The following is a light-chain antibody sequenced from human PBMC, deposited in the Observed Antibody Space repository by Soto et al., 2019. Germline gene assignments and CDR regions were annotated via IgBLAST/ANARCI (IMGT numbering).Light chain of an antibody. Sequence: DIQMTQSPSSLSASVGDKVTITCRASQAINKNLNWYQQKPGQAPNLLIYSASDFQSGVPSRSSGSGSGTEFTLTISDLQPEDSATYYCQQSFHTPYTFGQGTDLEI. CDR2: SAS. CDR3: QQSFHTPYT. CDR1: QAINKN. V-gene: IGKV1-39*01. J-gene: IGKJ2*01.